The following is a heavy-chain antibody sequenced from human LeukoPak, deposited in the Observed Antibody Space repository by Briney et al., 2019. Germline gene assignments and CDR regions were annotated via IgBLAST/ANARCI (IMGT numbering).Heavy chain of an antibody. D-gene: IGHD3-10*01. J-gene: IGHJ4*02. CDR2: ITSGSSTT. Sequence: GGSLRLSCAASGFTFSLYSMNWVRQAPGKGLEWVSYITSGSSTTYYADSVRGRFTISRDNAKNSLFLQMNNLRTEDTAVYYCASDGGGDYWGQGTLVTVSS. CDR1: GFTFSLYS. CDR3: ASDGGGDY. V-gene: IGHV3-48*01.